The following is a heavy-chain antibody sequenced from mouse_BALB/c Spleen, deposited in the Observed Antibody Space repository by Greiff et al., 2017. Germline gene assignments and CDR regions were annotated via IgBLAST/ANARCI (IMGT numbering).Heavy chain of an antibody. J-gene: IGHJ4*01. V-gene: IGHV5-6*01. CDR1: GFTFSSYG. CDR2: ISSGGSYT. Sequence: EVKLVESGGDLVKPGGSLKLSCAASGFTFSSYGMSWVRQTPDKRLEWVATISSGGSYTYYPDSVKGRFTISRDNAKNTLYLQMSSLKSEDTAMYYCARCQYYGSSSYAMDYWGQGTSVTVSS. CDR3: ARCQYYGSSSYAMDY. D-gene: IGHD1-1*01.